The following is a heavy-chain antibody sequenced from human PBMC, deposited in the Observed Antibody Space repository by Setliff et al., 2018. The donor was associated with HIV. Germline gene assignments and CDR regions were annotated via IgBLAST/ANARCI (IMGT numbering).Heavy chain of an antibody. CDR2: IYTSGST. J-gene: IGHJ4*02. CDR3: ARDNGGPAFDY. V-gene: IGHV4-31*03. CDR1: GGSISRSGTY. Sequence: TLSLTCTVSGGSISRSGTYWTWIRQHPGKGLEWIGYIYTSGSTNYNPSLKSRVTISLDTSKNQFSLKLSSVTAADTAVYYCARDNGGPAFDYWGQGTLVTVSS. D-gene: IGHD3-10*01.